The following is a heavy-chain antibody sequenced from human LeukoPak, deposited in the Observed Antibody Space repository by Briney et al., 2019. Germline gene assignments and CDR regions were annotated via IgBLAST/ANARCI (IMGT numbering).Heavy chain of an antibody. CDR1: GYTFGSYG. J-gene: IGHJ5*02. CDR3: ARDSASVWPGSSGWSNWFDT. Sequence: VKVSCKASGYTFGSYGVSWVRQAPGQGLQGMAWISPYNGNTNYAQKCQDRVTMTTDTSTSTASMELRSLRADETAVYYCARDSASVWPGSSGWSNWFDTWGQGTLVTVSS. D-gene: IGHD6-19*01. CDR2: ISPYNGNT. V-gene: IGHV1-18*01.